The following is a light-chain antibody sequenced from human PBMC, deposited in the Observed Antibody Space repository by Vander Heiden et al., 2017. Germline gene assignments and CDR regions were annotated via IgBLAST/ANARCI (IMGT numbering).Light chain of an antibody. CDR1: QSVGTY. CDR3: QQRKNWIT. Sequence: ELVLTQSPATLSLSPGERATLSCRASQSVGTYLAWYQQKPGQAPRLLIYDASNRATGIPARFSGSGSGTDFTLTISSLEPEDFAVYYCQQRKNWITFGQGTRLEVK. V-gene: IGKV3-11*01. J-gene: IGKJ5*01. CDR2: DAS.